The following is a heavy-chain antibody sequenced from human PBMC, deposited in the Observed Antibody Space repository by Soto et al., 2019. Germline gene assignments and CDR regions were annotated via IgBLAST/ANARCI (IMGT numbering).Heavy chain of an antibody. CDR3: ASGGNWFDP. J-gene: IGHJ5*02. Sequence: NPSETLSLTCNVSGGSISNYYWTWVRQSPEKGLEWIGYMYYNGNINYNPSLKGRVTISIDTSKNQFSLTLKSVTAADTAVYYCASGGNWFDPWGQGVLVTVSS. CDR2: MYYNGNI. D-gene: IGHD3-16*01. CDR1: GGSISNYY. V-gene: IGHV4-59*01.